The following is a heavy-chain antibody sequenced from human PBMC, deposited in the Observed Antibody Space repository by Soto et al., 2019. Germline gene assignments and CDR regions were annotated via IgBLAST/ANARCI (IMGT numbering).Heavy chain of an antibody. V-gene: IGHV4-39*01. D-gene: IGHD3-10*01. Sequence: PSETLSLTCTVSGGSISSSSYYWGWIRQPPGKGLEWIGSIYYSGSTYYNPSLKSRVTISVDTSKNQFSLKLSSVTAADTAVYYCARYYYGSGSYYFYFDYWGQGTLVTVSS. CDR1: GGSISSSSYY. J-gene: IGHJ4*02. CDR2: IYYSGST. CDR3: ARYYYGSGSYYFYFDY.